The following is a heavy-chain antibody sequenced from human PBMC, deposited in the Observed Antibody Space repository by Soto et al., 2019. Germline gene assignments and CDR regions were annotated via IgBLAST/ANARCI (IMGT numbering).Heavy chain of an antibody. Sequence: ASVKVSCKVSGYTLTELSMHWVRQAPGKGLEWMGCFDAENGETNYAQKLQGRVTMTTDTSTSTAYMELRSLRSDDTAVYYCARVFFGELFDGDYWGQGTLVTVSS. CDR3: ARVFFGELFDGDY. V-gene: IGHV1-24*01. CDR1: GYTLTELS. J-gene: IGHJ4*02. CDR2: FDAENGET. D-gene: IGHD3-10*01.